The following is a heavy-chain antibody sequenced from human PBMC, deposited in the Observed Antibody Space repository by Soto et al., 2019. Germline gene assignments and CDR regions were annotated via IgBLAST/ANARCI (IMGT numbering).Heavy chain of an antibody. CDR1: GFTFSSYA. Sequence: GGSLRLSCAASGFTFSSYAMSWVRQAPGKGLEWVSAISGSGGSTYYADSVKGRFTISRDNSKNTLYLQMNSLRAEDPAVYYCAKTPILLWFGAHNWFDPWGQGTLVTVSS. CDR2: ISGSGGST. V-gene: IGHV3-23*01. CDR3: AKTPILLWFGAHNWFDP. J-gene: IGHJ5*02. D-gene: IGHD3-10*01.